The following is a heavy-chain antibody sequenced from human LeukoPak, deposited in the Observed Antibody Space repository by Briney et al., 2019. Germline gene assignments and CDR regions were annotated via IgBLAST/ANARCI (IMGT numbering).Heavy chain of an antibody. CDR1: GYTFTSYG. CDR2: INTNTGNT. CDR3: ASKDCFGDCYVFQN. D-gene: IGHD2-21*02. Sequence: GASVKVSCKASGYTFTSYGISWVRQAPGQGLEWMGWINTNTGNTQSTQKFQGRVTMTTDTSTSTAYMELSSLRSDDTALYYCASKDCFGDCYVFQNWGQGTLVTVSS. V-gene: IGHV1-18*01. J-gene: IGHJ4*02.